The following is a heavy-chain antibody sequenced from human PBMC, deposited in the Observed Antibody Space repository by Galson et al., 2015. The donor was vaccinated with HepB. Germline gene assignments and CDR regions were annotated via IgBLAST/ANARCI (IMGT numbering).Heavy chain of an antibody. V-gene: IGHV1-18*04. Sequence: SVKVSCKASGYTFTSYYMHWVRQAPGQGLEWMGWISAYNGNTNYAQKLQGRVTMTTDTSTSTAYMELRILRSDDTAVYYCASSGSGDYYYYYGMDVWGQGTTVTVSS. D-gene: IGHD1-26*01. CDR2: ISAYNGNT. J-gene: IGHJ6*02. CDR3: ASSGSGDYYYYYGMDV. CDR1: GYTFTSYY.